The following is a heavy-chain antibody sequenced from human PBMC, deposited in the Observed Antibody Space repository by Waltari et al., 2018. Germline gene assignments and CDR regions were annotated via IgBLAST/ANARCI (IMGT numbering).Heavy chain of an antibody. V-gene: IGHV3-23*01. J-gene: IGHJ2*01. D-gene: IGHD4-17*01. CDR3: AKRGVFTVTTVWYFDL. CDR1: GFTFSSYV. CDR2: ISDSGGSI. Sequence: EVQLLESGGGLVQPGGSLRLSCVASGFTFSSYVMTWVRRAPGKGLEWVSAISDSGGSIYYADSVMGRFTISRDNSRNTLYLQMNSLSAEDSALYYCAKRGVFTVTTVWYFDLWGRGTLVTVSS.